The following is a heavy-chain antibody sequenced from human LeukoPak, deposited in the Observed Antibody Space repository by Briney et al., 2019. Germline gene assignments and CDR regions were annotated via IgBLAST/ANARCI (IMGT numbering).Heavy chain of an antibody. CDR1: GFTVSSNY. V-gene: IGHV3-53*01. J-gene: IGHJ4*02. Sequence: GGSLRLSCAASGFTVSSNYMSWVRQAPGKGPEWVSVIHSGGSTYYADSVKGRFTIFRDNSKNTLYLQMNSLRAEDTAVYYCARAAYCGGDCFGALDYWGQGTLVTVSS. D-gene: IGHD2-21*02. CDR3: ARAAYCGGDCFGALDY. CDR2: IHSGGST.